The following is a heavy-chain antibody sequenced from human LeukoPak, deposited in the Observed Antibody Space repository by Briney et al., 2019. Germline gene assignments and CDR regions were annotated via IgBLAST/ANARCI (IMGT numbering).Heavy chain of an antibody. V-gene: IGHV3-48*01. Sequence: GGSLRLSCAASGFTFSSYSMNWVRQAPGKGLEWVSYISSSSSAIYYADSVKGRFTISRDNAKNSLYLQMNSLRAEDTAVYYCARDRYDYVWGSYRYTFDYWGQGTLVTVSS. CDR1: GFTFSSYS. D-gene: IGHD3-16*02. CDR2: ISSSSSAI. CDR3: ARDRYDYVWGSYRYTFDY. J-gene: IGHJ4*02.